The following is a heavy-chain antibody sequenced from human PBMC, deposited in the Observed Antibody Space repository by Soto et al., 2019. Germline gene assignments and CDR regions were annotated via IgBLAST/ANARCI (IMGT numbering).Heavy chain of an antibody. D-gene: IGHD1-26*01. CDR3: ARDEGGRYSPFDY. J-gene: IGHJ4*02. CDR1: GFTFSSYS. Sequence: EVQLVESGGGLVQPGGSLRLSCAASGFTFSSYSMNWVRQATGKGLEWVSYISSSSSTIYYADSVKGRFTISRDNAQSSLSLQMNSLRDEDTAVYYCARDEGGRYSPFDYWGQGTLVTVSS. CDR2: ISSSSSTI. V-gene: IGHV3-48*02.